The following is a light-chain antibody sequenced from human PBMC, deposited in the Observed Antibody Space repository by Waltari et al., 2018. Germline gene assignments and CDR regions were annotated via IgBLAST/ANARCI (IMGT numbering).Light chain of an antibody. V-gene: IGKV1-39*01. CDR3: QQSYSTLT. Sequence: DIQITLSPSSLSASVGHRVTIACRASESISSYLNWYQQKPGKAPKLLIYAASSLQSGVPSRFSGSGSGTDFTLTISSLQPEDFATYYCQQSYSTLTFGPGTKVDIK. CDR2: AAS. CDR1: ESISSY. J-gene: IGKJ3*01.